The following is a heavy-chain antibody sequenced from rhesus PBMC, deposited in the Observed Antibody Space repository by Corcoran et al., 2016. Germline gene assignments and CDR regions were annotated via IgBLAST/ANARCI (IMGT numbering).Heavy chain of an antibody. V-gene: IGHV3-115*02. CDR3: ARRPGGSVSISYYYGLDS. Sequence: EVQLAASGGGLVQPGGSLRLSCAASGFTFSGYELHWVRKAPGKGLESVSVIGGDSSYTHYADSVKGRFTISRDNAKNSLSLQMNSLRAEDTAVYYCARRPGGSVSISYYYGLDSWGQGVVVTVSS. D-gene: IGHD6-25*01. J-gene: IGHJ6*01. CDR1: GFTFSGYE. CDR2: IGGDSSYT.